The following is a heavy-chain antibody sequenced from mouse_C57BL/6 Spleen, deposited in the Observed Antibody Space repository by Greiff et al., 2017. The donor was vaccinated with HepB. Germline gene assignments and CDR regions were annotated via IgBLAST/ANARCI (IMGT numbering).Heavy chain of an antibody. V-gene: IGHV1-82*01. Sequence: VQVVESGPELVKPGASVKISCKASGYAFSSSWMNWVKQRPGKGLEWIGRIYPGDGDTNYNGKFKGKATLTADKSSSTAYMQLSSLTSEDSAVYFCARGQLRPHYFDYWGQGTTLTVSS. D-gene: IGHD3-2*02. CDR3: ARGQLRPHYFDY. CDR1: GYAFSSSW. CDR2: IYPGDGDT. J-gene: IGHJ2*01.